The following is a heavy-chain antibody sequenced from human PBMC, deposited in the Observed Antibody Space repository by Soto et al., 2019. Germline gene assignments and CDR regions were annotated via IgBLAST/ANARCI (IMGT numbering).Heavy chain of an antibody. D-gene: IGHD2-8*01. V-gene: IGHV3-53*01. J-gene: IGHJ1*01. Sequence: EVQLVESGGGLIQPGGSLRLSCAASGFTVSSNYMSWVRQAPGKGLEWVSVIYSGGSTYYADSVKGRFTISRDNSKNTLYLQMNSLRAEYTAVYYCARGPGCTNGVCSRAQYFQHWGQGTLVTVSS. CDR1: GFTVSSNY. CDR3: ARGPGCTNGVCSRAQYFQH. CDR2: IYSGGST.